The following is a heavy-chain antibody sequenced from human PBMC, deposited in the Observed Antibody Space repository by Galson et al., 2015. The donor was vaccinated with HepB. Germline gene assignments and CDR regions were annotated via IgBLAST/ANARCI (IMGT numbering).Heavy chain of an antibody. J-gene: IGHJ4*02. V-gene: IGHV5-51*03. D-gene: IGHD4-23*01. CDR2: IYPGDSDT. CDR3: ARRDYGGNSLVT. CDR1: GSSFASYW. Sequence: QSGAAVTKPGESLQLCCKGCGSSFASYWIGWGRQMRGEGLEWMRIIYPGDSDTRYSPSFKGQVTISADKSISTAYLQWSSLKASDTAMYYCARRDYGGNSLVTWGQGTLVTVSS.